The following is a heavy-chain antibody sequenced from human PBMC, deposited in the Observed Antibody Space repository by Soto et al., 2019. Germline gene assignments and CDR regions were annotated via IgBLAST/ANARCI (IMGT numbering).Heavy chain of an antibody. CDR2: IYWNDDK. D-gene: IGHD3-9*01. V-gene: IGHV2-5*01. CDR1: GFSLSTGGVA. CDR3: AHKLRYLDPMDV. Sequence: PTLVNPTQTLTLTCTFSGFSLSTGGVAVGWIRQPPGKALEWLALIYWNDDKLYSPSLETRLTVTKDTSKNQVVLTMTNVGPVDTATYYCAHKLRYLDPMDVWGQGTTVTVSS. J-gene: IGHJ6*02.